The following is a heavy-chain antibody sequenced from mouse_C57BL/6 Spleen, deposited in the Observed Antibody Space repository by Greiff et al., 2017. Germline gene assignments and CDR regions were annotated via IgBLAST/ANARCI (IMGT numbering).Heavy chain of an antibody. Sequence: QVQLQQPGAELVMPGASVKLSCKASGYTFTSYWMLWVQQRPGQGLEWIGEIDPSDSYTTYNHKVKGQFTLTVDKASSTAYMQLSSLTSEDTAVYYCARRGDYYGSKAWFAYWGQGTLVTVSA. D-gene: IGHD1-1*01. CDR1: GYTFTSYW. V-gene: IGHV1-69*01. CDR3: ARRGDYYGSKAWFAY. J-gene: IGHJ3*01. CDR2: IDPSDSYT.